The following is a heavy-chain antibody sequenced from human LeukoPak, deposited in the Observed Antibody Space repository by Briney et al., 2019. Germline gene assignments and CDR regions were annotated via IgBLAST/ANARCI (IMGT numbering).Heavy chain of an antibody. D-gene: IGHD1-26*01. CDR2: ISFVCQT. CDR3: ARLVYSDPNYFDY. Sequence: SETLSLTCTVSGVSIDNSYGYFWVWLRQPPGKGLEWIGSISFVCQTFYNLSLESRATLSVDYSRNHFSLRLRSVTAADTAVFYCARLVYSDPNYFDYWGQGSLVTVSS. CDR1: GVSIDNSYGYF. J-gene: IGHJ4*02. V-gene: IGHV4-39*02.